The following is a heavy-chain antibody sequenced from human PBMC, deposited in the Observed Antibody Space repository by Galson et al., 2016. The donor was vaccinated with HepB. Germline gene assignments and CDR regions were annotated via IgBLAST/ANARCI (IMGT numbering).Heavy chain of an antibody. Sequence: SLRLSCAASGFTVSSNCMTWVRQAPRKGLEWVSVIYSGGSTYYADSVKGRFTIPRDNSKNTLYLQMNSLRAEDTAVYYCARVSDGYNTAPVDYWGQGTLVTVSS. CDR2: IYSGGST. CDR3: ARVSDGYNTAPVDY. CDR1: GFTVSSNC. D-gene: IGHD5-24*01. J-gene: IGHJ4*02. V-gene: IGHV3-66*01.